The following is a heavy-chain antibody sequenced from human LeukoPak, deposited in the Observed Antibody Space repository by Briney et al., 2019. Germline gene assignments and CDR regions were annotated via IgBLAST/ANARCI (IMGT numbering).Heavy chain of an antibody. CDR2: ISGSGGTT. CDR3: AKGGGGVLDY. J-gene: IGHJ4*02. V-gene: IGHV3-23*01. D-gene: IGHD2-8*02. CDR1: GFTFNSYG. Sequence: GGSLRLSCAASGFTFNSYGMNWVRQAPGKGLEWVSAISGSGGTTYYADSVKGRFTFSRDNSKNTLYLQMNSLRAEDTAVYYCAKGGGGVLDYWGQGTLVTVSS.